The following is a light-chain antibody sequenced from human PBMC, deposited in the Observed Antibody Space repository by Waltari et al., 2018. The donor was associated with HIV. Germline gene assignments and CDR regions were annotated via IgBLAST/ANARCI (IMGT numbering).Light chain of an antibody. J-gene: IGLJ3*02. V-gene: IGLV2-14*01. CDR1: STDIGGYNF. CDR3: SSYRSTNSWV. Sequence: QSALTQPASVTGSPGQSITISCIGTSTDIGGYNFVSWYQQHPGTAPKLLIYEVSYRPSGISNRFSGSKSGNTASLTISGLQTADEAEYHCSSYRSTNSWVFGGGTKLTVL. CDR2: EVS.